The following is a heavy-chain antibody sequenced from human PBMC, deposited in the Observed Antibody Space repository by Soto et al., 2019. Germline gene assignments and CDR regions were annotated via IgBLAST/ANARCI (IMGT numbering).Heavy chain of an antibody. CDR2: LTNSASTT. CDR3: AQDFGGRRPFHF. J-gene: IGHJ4*02. V-gene: IGHV3-23*01. D-gene: IGHD1-26*01. Sequence: EVQLLESGGGLVRPGGSLRLSCVASGFTFGSYAMTWVRQAPGKGLEWVSALTNSASTTYYADSVTGRFTISRDNSKNTPYLQMNNLRAEDTAVYYCAQDFGGRRPFHFWGQGTLVTVSS. CDR1: GFTFGSYA.